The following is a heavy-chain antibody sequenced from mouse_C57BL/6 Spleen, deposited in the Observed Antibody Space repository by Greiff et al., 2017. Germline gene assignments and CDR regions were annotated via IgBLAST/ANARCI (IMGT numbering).Heavy chain of an antibody. V-gene: IGHV1-64*01. J-gene: IGHJ1*03. Sequence: QVQLQQPGAELVKPGASVKLSCKASGYTFTSYWMHWVKQRPGQGLEWIGMIHPNSGSTNYNEKFKSKATLTVDKSSSTAYMQLSSLTSEDSAVYYCARSRAIYSNDWYFDVWGTGTTVTVSS. CDR1: GYTFTSYW. D-gene: IGHD2-5*01. CDR2: IHPNSGST. CDR3: ARSRAIYSNDWYFDV.